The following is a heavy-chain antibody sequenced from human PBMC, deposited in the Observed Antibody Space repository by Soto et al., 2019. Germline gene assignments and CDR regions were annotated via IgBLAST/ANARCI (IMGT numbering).Heavy chain of an antibody. J-gene: IGHJ6*03. CDR1: GGSFSGYY. V-gene: IGHV4-34*01. D-gene: IGHD3-10*01. Sequence: SETLSLTCAVYGGSFSGYYWSWIRQPPGKGLEWIGEINHSGSTNYNPSLKSRVTISVETAKNQFCLKLSSVTAADTAMYYCASNLWFGDYYYMDVWGKGTTVTVSS. CDR3: ASNLWFGDYYYMDV. CDR2: INHSGST.